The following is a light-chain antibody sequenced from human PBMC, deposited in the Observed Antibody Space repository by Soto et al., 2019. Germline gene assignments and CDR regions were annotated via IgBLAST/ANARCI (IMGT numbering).Light chain of an antibody. V-gene: IGLV1-44*01. Sequence: QSVLTQPPSASGTPGQKVTISCSGSSSNIGSNAVNWYQQVPGTAPKLLIYSDDQRPSGIPDRFSGSKSGNTASLTISGLQAEDEAEYYCSLYTTASTYVFGTGTKVTVL. CDR3: SLYTTASTYV. CDR1: SSNIGSNA. CDR2: SDD. J-gene: IGLJ1*01.